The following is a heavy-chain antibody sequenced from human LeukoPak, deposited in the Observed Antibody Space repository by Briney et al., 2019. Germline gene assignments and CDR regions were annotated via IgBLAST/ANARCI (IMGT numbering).Heavy chain of an antibody. V-gene: IGHV3-30*02. CDR1: GLRFSNYG. Sequence: GGSLRLSCAASGLRFSNYGMRWVRQAPGKGLEWVAFIRFDGSSKYFADSVTGRFIISRDNFQNTLILQMNNLKVEDTAVYYCAKVRVDTAMVNAFDIWGQGTRVVVSS. CDR2: IRFDGSSK. D-gene: IGHD5-18*01. CDR3: AKVRVDTAMVNAFDI. J-gene: IGHJ3*02.